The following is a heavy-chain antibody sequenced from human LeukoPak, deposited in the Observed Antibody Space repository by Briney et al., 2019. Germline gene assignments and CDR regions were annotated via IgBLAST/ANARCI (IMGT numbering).Heavy chain of an antibody. J-gene: IGHJ4*02. CDR2: IRFDGSIK. Sequence: GGSLRLSCAASGFTFSSYGMHWVRQAPGKGLEWVAFIRFDGSIKYYADSVKGRFTISRDNSKNTLYLQMNSLRAEDTAVYYCAKVGRYDFWSGYFDFDYWGQGTLVTVSS. D-gene: IGHD3-3*01. CDR1: GFTFSSYG. CDR3: AKVGRYDFWSGYFDFDY. V-gene: IGHV3-30*02.